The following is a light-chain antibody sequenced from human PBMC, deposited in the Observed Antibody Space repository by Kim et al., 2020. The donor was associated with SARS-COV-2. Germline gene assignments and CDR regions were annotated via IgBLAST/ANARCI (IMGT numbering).Light chain of an antibody. CDR3: QVWDSSSDHVV. Sequence: APGKTARITCGGNNIGSKSVHWYQQKPGQAPVLVIYYDSDRPSGIPERFSGSNSGNTATLTISRVEAGDEADYYFQVWDSSSDHVVFGGGTKLTVL. CDR1: NIGSKS. V-gene: IGLV3-21*04. J-gene: IGLJ2*01. CDR2: YDS.